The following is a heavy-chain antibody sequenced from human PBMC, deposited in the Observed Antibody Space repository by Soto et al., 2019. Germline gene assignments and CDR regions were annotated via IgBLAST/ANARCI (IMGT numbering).Heavy chain of an antibody. V-gene: IGHV4-34*01. J-gene: IGHJ4*02. CDR3: AREGLSSSRWGFDY. D-gene: IGHD6-6*01. CDR2: INHSGST. CDR1: GGSFSGYY. Sequence: TSETLSLTCAVYGGSFSGYYWSLIRPPPGKGLEWIGEINHSGSTNNNPSLKSRVTISVDKSKNQFSLKVSSVTAADTAVYYCAREGLSSSRWGFDYWGQGTPVTVSS.